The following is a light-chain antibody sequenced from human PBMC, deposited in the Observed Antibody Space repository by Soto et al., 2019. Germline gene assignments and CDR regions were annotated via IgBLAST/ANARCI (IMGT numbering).Light chain of an antibody. CDR3: STYTSSSTLYV. Sequence: QSVLAQPASVSGSPGQSITISCTGTGSDVGGYNYVSWYRQHPGKAPKLMIYEVSNRPSGFSNRFSGSKSGNTASLTISGLRAEDEADYYCSTYTSSSTLYVFGTGTKVTVL. V-gene: IGLV2-14*01. CDR2: EVS. J-gene: IGLJ1*01. CDR1: GSDVGGYNY.